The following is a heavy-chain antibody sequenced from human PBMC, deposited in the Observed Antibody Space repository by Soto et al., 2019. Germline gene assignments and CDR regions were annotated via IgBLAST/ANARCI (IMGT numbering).Heavy chain of an antibody. Sequence: SETLSLTCTVSGGSISSSGCYWGWIRQPPGKGLEWIGYVYSSGGTNYSPSFMGRVTISVDTTDNQFSLKLNSVTAADTAVYYCAREKTPMSPHYFYYGMDVWGQGTTVTVSS. CDR3: AREKTPMSPHYFYYGMDV. J-gene: IGHJ6*02. V-gene: IGHV4-61*08. CDR1: GGSISSSGCY. CDR2: VYSSGGT. D-gene: IGHD3-9*01.